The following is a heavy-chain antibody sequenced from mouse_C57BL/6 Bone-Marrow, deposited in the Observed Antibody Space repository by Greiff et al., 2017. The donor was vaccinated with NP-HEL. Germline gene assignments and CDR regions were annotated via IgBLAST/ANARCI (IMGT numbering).Heavy chain of an antibody. CDR2: IRLKSDNYAT. CDR3: TDYYGRGFAY. CDR1: GFTFSNYW. J-gene: IGHJ3*01. V-gene: IGHV6-3*01. D-gene: IGHD1-1*01. Sequence: EVMLVESGGGLVQPGGSMKLSCVASGFTFSNYWMNWVRQSPEKGLEWVAQIRLKSDNYATHYAESVKGRFTISRDDSKSSVYLQMNNLRAEDTGIYYCTDYYGRGFAYWGQGTLVTVSA.